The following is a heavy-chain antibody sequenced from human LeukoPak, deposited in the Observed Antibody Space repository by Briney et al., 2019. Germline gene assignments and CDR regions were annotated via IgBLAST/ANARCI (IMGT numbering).Heavy chain of an antibody. V-gene: IGHV3-30-3*01. CDR1: GFTFSSYA. CDR3: ARDSNLDYYYYYMDV. CDR2: ISYDGSNK. Sequence: GRSLRLSCAASGFTFSSYAMHWVRQAPGKGLEWVAVISYDGSNKYYADSVKGRFTISRDNSKNTLYLQMNSLRAEDTAVYYCARDSNLDYYYYYMDVWGKGTTVTVSS. J-gene: IGHJ6*03. D-gene: IGHD4-11*01.